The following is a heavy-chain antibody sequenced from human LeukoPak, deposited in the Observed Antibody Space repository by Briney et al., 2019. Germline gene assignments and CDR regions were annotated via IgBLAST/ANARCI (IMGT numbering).Heavy chain of an antibody. V-gene: IGHV3-23*01. Sequence: GGSLRLSCAASGFTFSSYAMTWVRQAPGKGLEWVSTISGSGGSTYYADSVKGRFTISRDNSKNTLHPQMNSLRAEDTAVYYCAKTPYYDILTGYSAYYFDYWGQGTLVTVSS. CDR3: AKTPYYDILTGYSAYYFDY. J-gene: IGHJ4*02. D-gene: IGHD3-9*01. CDR1: GFTFSSYA. CDR2: ISGSGGST.